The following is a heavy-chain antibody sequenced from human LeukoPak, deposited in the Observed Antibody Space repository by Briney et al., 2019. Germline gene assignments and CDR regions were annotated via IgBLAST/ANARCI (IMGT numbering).Heavy chain of an antibody. J-gene: IGHJ4*02. CDR3: ATGQWLILYY. V-gene: IGHV3-15*01. Sequence: PGGSLRHSCAASGFTFSNAWMSWVRQAPGKGLEWVGRIKSKTDGGTTDYAAPVKGRFTISRDDSKNTPYLQMNSLKTEDTAVYFCATGQWLILYYWGQGTLVTVSS. CDR2: IKSKTDGGTT. CDR1: GFTFSNAW. D-gene: IGHD6-19*01.